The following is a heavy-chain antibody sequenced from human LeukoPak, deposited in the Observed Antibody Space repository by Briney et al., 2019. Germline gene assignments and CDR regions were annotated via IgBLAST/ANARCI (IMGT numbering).Heavy chain of an antibody. V-gene: IGHV3-13*01. CDR2: IGNASDT. D-gene: IGHD1-1*01. CDR3: ARGPPRGKYYYMDV. CDR1: GFTFSSLD. Sequence: GGALRLSCAASGFTFSSLDMHWVRQPTGQGLGWVSTIGNASDTYYPGSVEGRFTLSRDNAKISLYLQMNSLTSGDTAVYYCARGPPRGKYYYMDVWGKGTTVTVSS. J-gene: IGHJ6*03.